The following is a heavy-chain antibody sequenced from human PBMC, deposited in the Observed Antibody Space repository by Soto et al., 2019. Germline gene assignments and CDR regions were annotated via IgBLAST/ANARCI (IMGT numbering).Heavy chain of an antibody. J-gene: IGHJ4*02. CDR2: MNPKSANT. V-gene: IGHV1-8*01. CDR1: RYTFINYD. D-gene: IGHD4-4*01. CDR3: ARSPSWETTVTPYYFDY. Sequence: GASVKVSCKASRYTFINYDINWVRQATGQGLEWMGWMNPKSANTGYAQNFQGRVTMTRNTSISTAYMELSSLRSEDTAVFYCARSPSWETTVTPYYFDYWGQGTLVTVSS.